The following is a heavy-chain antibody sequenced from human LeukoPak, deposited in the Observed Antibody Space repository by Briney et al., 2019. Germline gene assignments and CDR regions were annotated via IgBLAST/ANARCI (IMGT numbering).Heavy chain of an antibody. CDR1: GFTFSSYA. D-gene: IGHD5-12*01. CDR3: AASGYDLGWYFDL. J-gene: IGHJ2*01. V-gene: IGHV3-23*01. Sequence: GGSLRLSCAASGFTFSSYAMSWVRQAPGKGLEWVSAISDSGGSTYYADSVKGRFTISRDYATNSLYLQMNSLRAEDTAVYYCAASGYDLGWYFDLWGRGTLVTVSS. CDR2: ISDSGGST.